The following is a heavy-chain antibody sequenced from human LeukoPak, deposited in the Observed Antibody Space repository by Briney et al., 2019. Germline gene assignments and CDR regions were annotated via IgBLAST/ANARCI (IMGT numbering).Heavy chain of an antibody. D-gene: IGHD3-9*01. Sequence: GGSLRLSCAASGFTFDDYAMHWVRQAPGKGLEWVSGISWNSGSIGYADSAKGRFTISRDNAKNTLYLQMNSLRAEDTAVYYCAKIPDILTGYNDYWGQGTLVTVSS. CDR1: GFTFDDYA. J-gene: IGHJ4*02. CDR2: ISWNSGSI. V-gene: IGHV3-9*01. CDR3: AKIPDILTGYNDY.